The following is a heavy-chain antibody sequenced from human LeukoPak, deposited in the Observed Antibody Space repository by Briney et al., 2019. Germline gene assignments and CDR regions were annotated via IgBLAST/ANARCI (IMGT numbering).Heavy chain of an antibody. V-gene: IGHV1-69-2*01. J-gene: IGHJ4*02. D-gene: IGHD6-13*01. CDR1: GYTFTDYY. CDR2: VDPEDGET. Sequence: ASVKVSCKVSGYTFTDYYMHWVQQAPGKGLEWMGLVDPEDGETIYAEKFQGRVTITADTSTDTAYMELSSLRSEDTAVDYCATDLEIAAAGNFDYWGQGTLVTVSS. CDR3: ATDLEIAAAGNFDY.